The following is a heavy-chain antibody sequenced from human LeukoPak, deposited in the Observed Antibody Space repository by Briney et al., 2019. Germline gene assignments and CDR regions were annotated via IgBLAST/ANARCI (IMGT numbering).Heavy chain of an antibody. V-gene: IGHV3-64*01. D-gene: IGHD6-19*01. CDR2: ISSNGGST. CDR3: ARDRIAVAGFDY. Sequence: VSAISSNGGSTYYANSVKGRFTISRDNSKNTLYLQMGSLRAEDMAVYYCARDRIAVAGFDYWGQGTLVTVSS. J-gene: IGHJ4*02.